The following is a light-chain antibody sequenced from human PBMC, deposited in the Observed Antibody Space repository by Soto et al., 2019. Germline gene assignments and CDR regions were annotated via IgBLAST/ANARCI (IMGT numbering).Light chain of an antibody. V-gene: IGLV3-1*01. CDR1: KLGDKY. CDR2: QDS. Sequence: SYELTQPPSVSVSPGQTASITCSGDKLGDKYACWYQQKPGQSPVLVIYQDSKRPSGIPGRFSGSNSGNTATLTISGTQAMDEADYYCQAWDSRYVVFGGGTKVTVL. J-gene: IGLJ2*01. CDR3: QAWDSRYVV.